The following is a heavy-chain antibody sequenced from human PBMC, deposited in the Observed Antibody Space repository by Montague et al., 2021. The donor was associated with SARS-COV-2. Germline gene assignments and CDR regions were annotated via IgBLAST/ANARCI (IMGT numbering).Heavy chain of an antibody. J-gene: IGHJ4*02. CDR3: ARTRGYDPLFDY. Sequence: SETLSLTCTVSGGSISSNFWSWIRQPPGKGLEWIGYIYYSGSTNYNPSLKSRVTISVDTSKKQFSLQLSSVTAADTAVYYCARTRGYDPLFDYRGQGTLVTVPP. D-gene: IGHD5-12*01. CDR2: IYYSGST. V-gene: IGHV4-59*01. CDR1: GGSISSNF.